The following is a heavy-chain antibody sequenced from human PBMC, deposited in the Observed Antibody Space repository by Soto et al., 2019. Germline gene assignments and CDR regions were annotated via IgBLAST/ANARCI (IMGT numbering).Heavy chain of an antibody. CDR3: ARVRQGCSANNCYFDP. V-gene: IGHV4-4*02. CDR2: VHISGHS. CDR1: GGSVRAPDW. D-gene: IGHD1-1*01. J-gene: IGHJ5*01. Sequence: PSETLSLTCTLSGGSVRAPDWWNWVRQSPDKGLEWIAEVHISGHSNYNPSRRSRVSVSIDSSKNQFYLNLNSVTAADTAIYYCARVRQGCSANNCYFDPWGQGTQVTVSS.